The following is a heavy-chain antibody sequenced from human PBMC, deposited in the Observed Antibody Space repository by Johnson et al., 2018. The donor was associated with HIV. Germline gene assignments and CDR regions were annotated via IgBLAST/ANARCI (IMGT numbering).Heavy chain of an antibody. CDR3: ANRGRLAWPETYAFDI. CDR1: GFTFSSYG. D-gene: IGHD3-10*01. J-gene: IGHJ3*02. V-gene: IGHV3-30*02. CDR2: IRYDGSNK. Sequence: QVQLVESGGGVVQPGGSLRLSCSASGFTFSSYGMHWVRQAPGKGLEWVAFIRYDGSNKYYADSVKGRFTISRDNSKNTLYLQMNSLRAEDTAVYYCANRGRLAWPETYAFDIWGQGTMVTVSS.